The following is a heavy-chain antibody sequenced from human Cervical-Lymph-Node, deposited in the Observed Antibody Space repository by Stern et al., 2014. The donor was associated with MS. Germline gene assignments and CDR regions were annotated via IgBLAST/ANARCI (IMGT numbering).Heavy chain of an antibody. D-gene: IGHD5/OR15-5a*01. CDR3: ARDLGVGPSVS. J-gene: IGHJ5*02. CDR2: IIPILGTT. V-gene: IGHV1-69*06. CDR1: GGTFNTSA. Sequence: QVQLVQSGAEVKKPASSVKVSCKASGGTFNTSAISWVRQAPGQGLEWMGGIIPILGTTNYAQKFQGRVTFSADKSTSTAYMALSGLRYEDTAVYYCARDLGVGPSVSWGKGTVVTVSS.